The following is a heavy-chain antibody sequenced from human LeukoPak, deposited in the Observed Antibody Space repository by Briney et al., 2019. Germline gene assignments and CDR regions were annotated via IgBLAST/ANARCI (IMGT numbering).Heavy chain of an antibody. V-gene: IGHV3-48*01. CDR3: ARVRSVPDY. Sequence: GGSLRLSCVASGFGFSTHDMNWVRQAPGKGLEWVSYISSGSSTIYYADSVKGRFTISRDNAKNSLYLQMNSLRAEDTAVYYCARVRSVPDYWGQGTLVTVSS. CDR1: GFGFSTHD. J-gene: IGHJ4*02. D-gene: IGHD3-10*01. CDR2: ISSGSSTI.